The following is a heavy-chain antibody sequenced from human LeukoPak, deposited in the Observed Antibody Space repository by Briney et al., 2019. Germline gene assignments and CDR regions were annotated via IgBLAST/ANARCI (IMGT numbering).Heavy chain of an antibody. D-gene: IGHD3-10*01. J-gene: IGHJ3*02. Sequence: PSETLSLTCTVSGGSISSSSYYWGWIRQPPGKGLEWIGSIYYSGSTNYNPSLKSRVTISVDTSKNQFSLKLSSVTAADTAVYYCARGVWFGGNAFDIWGQGTMVTVSS. V-gene: IGHV4-39*07. CDR3: ARGVWFGGNAFDI. CDR1: GGSISSSSYY. CDR2: IYYSGST.